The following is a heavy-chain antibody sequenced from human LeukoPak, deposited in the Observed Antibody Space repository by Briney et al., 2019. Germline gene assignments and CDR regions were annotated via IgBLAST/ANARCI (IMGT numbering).Heavy chain of an antibody. D-gene: IGHD6-13*01. Sequence: SETLSLTCAVYGGSFSGYYWSWIRQPPGKGLEWIGEINHSGSTNYNPSLKSRVTISVDKSKNQFSLKLSSVTAADTAVYYCARDLVGSSSSEEGNDYWGQGTLVTVSS. V-gene: IGHV4-34*01. J-gene: IGHJ4*02. CDR3: ARDLVGSSSSEEGNDY. CDR1: GGSFSGYY. CDR2: INHSGST.